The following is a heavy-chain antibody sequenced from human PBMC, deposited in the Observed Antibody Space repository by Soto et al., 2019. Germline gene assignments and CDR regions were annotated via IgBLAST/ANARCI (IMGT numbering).Heavy chain of an antibody. CDR3: ARDDYPYYDDSSGYHFDY. D-gene: IGHD3-22*01. CDR2: IWNSSSTI. V-gene: IGHV3-48*01. J-gene: IGHJ4*02. CDR1: GFTFNSYG. Sequence: GGSLRLSCAVSGFTFNSYGMHWVRQAPGKGLEWVSDIWNSSSTIHYADSVKGRFTISRDNAKNSLYLQMNSLRAEDTAVYYCARDDYPYYDDSSGYHFDYWGQGALVTVSS.